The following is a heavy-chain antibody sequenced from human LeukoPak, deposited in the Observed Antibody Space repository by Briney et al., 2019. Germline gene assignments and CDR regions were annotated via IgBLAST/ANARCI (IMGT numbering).Heavy chain of an antibody. CDR3: ARSSGGYNSGFDY. CDR1: GGSISSGSYY. J-gene: IGHJ4*02. CDR2: IYTSGST. D-gene: IGHD5-24*01. V-gene: IGHV4-61*02. Sequence: SQTLSLTCTVSGGSISSGSYYWSWIRQPAGKGLEWIGRIYTSGSTNYNPSLKSRVTISVDTSKNQFSLKLSSVTAADTAVYYCARSSGGYNSGFDYWGQGTLVTVSS.